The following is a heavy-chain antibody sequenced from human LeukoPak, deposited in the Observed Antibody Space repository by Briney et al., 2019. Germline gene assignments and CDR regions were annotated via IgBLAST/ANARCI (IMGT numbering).Heavy chain of an antibody. J-gene: IGHJ4*02. CDR2: IYYSGST. CDR3: AKKDGDF. CDR1: GGSISSSSYH. V-gene: IGHV4-39*07. Sequence: SETLSLTCTVSGGSISSSSYHWGWIRQPPGKGLEWIGTIYYSGSTYYNPSLKSRVTISVDTSKNQFSLKLTSLTAADTAVYYCAKKDGDFWGQGTLVSVSS.